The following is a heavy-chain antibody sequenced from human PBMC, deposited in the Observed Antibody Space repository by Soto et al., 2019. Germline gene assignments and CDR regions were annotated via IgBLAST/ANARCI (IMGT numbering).Heavy chain of an antibody. CDR3: AKATTVTTVWFDP. V-gene: IGHV3-9*01. CDR1: GFTFDDYA. CDR2: ISWNSGSI. Sequence: EVQLVESGGGLVQPGRSLRLSCAASGFTFDDYAMHWVRQAPGKGLEWVSGISWNSGSIGYADSVKGRFTISRDNAKNPLYLQMNSLRAEDTALYYWAKATTVTTVWFDPWGEGTLVTVSS. J-gene: IGHJ5*02. D-gene: IGHD4-17*01.